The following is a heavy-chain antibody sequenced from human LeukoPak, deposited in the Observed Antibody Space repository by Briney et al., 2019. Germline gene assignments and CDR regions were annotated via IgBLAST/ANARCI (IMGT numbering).Heavy chain of an antibody. D-gene: IGHD3-22*01. J-gene: IGHJ4*02. V-gene: IGHV1-24*01. CDR3: ATGTKIVVVPDY. CDR2: FDPEDGET. Sequence: GASVKVSCKXSGYTLTELSMHWVRQAPGKGLEWMGGFDPEDGETIYAQKFQGRVTMTEDTSTDTAYMELSSLRSEDTAVYYCATGTKIVVVPDYWGQGTLVTVSS. CDR1: GYTLTELS.